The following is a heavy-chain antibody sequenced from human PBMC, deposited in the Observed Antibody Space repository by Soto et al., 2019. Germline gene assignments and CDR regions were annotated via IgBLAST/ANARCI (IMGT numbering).Heavy chain of an antibody. D-gene: IGHD4-17*01. CDR1: GFTFSSYA. J-gene: IGHJ3*02. CDR2: ISGSGGST. Sequence: EVQLLESGGGLVKPGGSLRLSCAASGFTFSSYAMSWVRQAPGKGLEWVSAISGSGGSTYYADSVKGRFTISRDNSKNTLYLQMNSLRAEDTAVYYCAKDQTVTTSPAHDAFDIWGQGTMVTVSS. CDR3: AKDQTVTTSPAHDAFDI. V-gene: IGHV3-23*01.